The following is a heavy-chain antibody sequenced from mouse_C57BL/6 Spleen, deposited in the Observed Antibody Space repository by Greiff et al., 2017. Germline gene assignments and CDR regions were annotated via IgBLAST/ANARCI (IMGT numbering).Heavy chain of an antibody. J-gene: IGHJ4*01. V-gene: IGHV5-4*01. Sequence: DVKLVESGGGLVKPGGSLKLSCAASGFTFGSYAMSWVRQTPEKRLEWVATISDGGSYTYYPDNVKGRFTISRDNAKNNLYLQMSHLKSEDTAMYYCAREGYYAMDYWGQGTSVTVSS. CDR2: ISDGGSYT. CDR1: GFTFGSYA. CDR3: AREGYYAMDY.